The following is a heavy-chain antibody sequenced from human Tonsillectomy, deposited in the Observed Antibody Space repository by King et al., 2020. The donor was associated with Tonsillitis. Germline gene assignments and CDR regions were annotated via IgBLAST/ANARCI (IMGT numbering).Heavy chain of an antibody. J-gene: IGHJ4*02. D-gene: IGHD6-6*01. CDR3: VRDGISSISFDS. CDR1: GFTFGSHT. CDR2: ISGGSSFI. V-gene: IGHV3-21*01. Sequence: QLVQSGGGMVKPGGSLRLSCVASGFTFGSHTMNWVRQAPGKGLEWVSSISGGSSFIYYADSTKGRFTISRDNAKNSLYLQLNGLRVEDTAVYYCVRDGISSISFDSWGQGTLVTVSS.